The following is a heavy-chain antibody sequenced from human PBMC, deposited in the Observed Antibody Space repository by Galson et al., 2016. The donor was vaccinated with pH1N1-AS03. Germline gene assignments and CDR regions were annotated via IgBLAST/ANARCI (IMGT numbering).Heavy chain of an antibody. CDR2: INSDGSDT. D-gene: IGHD2-21*02. CDR1: GFTFNHYW. J-gene: IGHJ3*02. V-gene: IGHV3-74*01. CDR3: ARHVTGRGGFDI. Sequence: LRLSCAASGFTFNHYWLHWVRQGPGKGLVWVSRINSDGSDTTYAASVKGRFTISRDNVKNALYLQMHSLRAEDTDVYYCARHVTGRGGFDIWGQGTMVTVSS.